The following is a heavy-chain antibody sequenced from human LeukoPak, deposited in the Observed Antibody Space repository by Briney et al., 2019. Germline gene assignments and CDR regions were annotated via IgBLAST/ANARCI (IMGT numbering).Heavy chain of an antibody. J-gene: IGHJ5*02. Sequence: GRSLRLSCAASGFTFSSYGMHWVRQAPGKGLEWVAVIWYDGSNKYYADSVKGRFTISRDNSKNTLYLQMNSLRAEDTAVYYCACSGDKWFDPWGQGTLVTVSS. CDR2: IWYDGSNK. V-gene: IGHV3-33*01. CDR1: GFTFSSYG. D-gene: IGHD6-19*01. CDR3: ACSGDKWFDP.